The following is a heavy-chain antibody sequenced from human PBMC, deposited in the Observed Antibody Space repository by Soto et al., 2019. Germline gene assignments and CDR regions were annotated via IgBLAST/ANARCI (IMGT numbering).Heavy chain of an antibody. Sequence: SETLSLTCTVSGGSVSSGSYYWSWIRQPPGKGLEWIGYIYYSGSTNYNTSLKSRVTISVDTSKNQFSLKLSSVTAADTAVYYCAAYYDDRSGYYDQGFDAFDIWGQGTMVT. CDR2: IYYSGST. J-gene: IGHJ3*02. CDR1: GGSVSSGSYY. CDR3: AAYYDDRSGYYDQGFDAFDI. V-gene: IGHV4-61*01. D-gene: IGHD3-22*01.